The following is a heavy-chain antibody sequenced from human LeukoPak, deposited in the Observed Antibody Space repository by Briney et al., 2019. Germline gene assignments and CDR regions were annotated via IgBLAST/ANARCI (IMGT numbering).Heavy chain of an antibody. V-gene: IGHV3-30*18. Sequence: PGTSLRLSCAASGFTFSAYGMHWVRQAPGKGLEWVAMVSYVGSNKYYADSVKGRFTISRDNSKNTLYLQMNSLRAEDTAVYYCAKDEGRVIAAAGTKDYWGQGTLVTVSS. CDR1: GFTFSAYG. CDR3: AKDEGRVIAAAGTKDY. D-gene: IGHD6-13*01. J-gene: IGHJ4*02. CDR2: VSYVGSNK.